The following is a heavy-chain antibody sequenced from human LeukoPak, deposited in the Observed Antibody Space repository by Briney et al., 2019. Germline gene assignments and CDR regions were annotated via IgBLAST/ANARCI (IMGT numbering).Heavy chain of an antibody. Sequence: PPETLSLTCTVSGRSISSSSYYWGWIRQPPGKGLEWIGSIYYSGSTYYNPSLKSRVTISVDTSKNQFSLKLSSVTAADTAVYYCAKARTIRIFDYWGQGTLVTVSS. J-gene: IGHJ4*02. CDR1: GRSISSSSYY. CDR2: IYYSGST. CDR3: AKARTIRIFDY. D-gene: IGHD3-9*01. V-gene: IGHV4-39*07.